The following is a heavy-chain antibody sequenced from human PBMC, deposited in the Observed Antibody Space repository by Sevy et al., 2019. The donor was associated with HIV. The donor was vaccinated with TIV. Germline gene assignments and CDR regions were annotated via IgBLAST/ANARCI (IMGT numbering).Heavy chain of an antibody. CDR1: GGIFRSNA. J-gene: IGHJ4*01. CDR2: IIAVFGTT. V-gene: IGHV1-69*13. CDR3: ARDKNYYVSGSFDY. Sequence: ASVKVSCKASGGIFRSNAISWVRQAPGQGLEWMGGIIAVFGTTHYAYKFQGRVTITADESRSTAYMELSSLKSEDTAVYYCARDKNYYVSGSFDYWGQGSQVTVSS. D-gene: IGHD3-10*01.